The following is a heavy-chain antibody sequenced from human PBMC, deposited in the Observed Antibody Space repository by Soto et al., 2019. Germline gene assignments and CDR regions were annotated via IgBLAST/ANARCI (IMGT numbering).Heavy chain of an antibody. CDR2: FDPEDGET. V-gene: IGHV1-24*01. J-gene: IGHJ4*02. CDR3: ATGMLGYCSGGSCYAPREYFDY. D-gene: IGHD2-15*01. CDR1: GYTLTELS. Sequence: GASVKVSCKVSGYTLTELSMHWVRQAPGKGLEWMGGFDPEDGETIYAQKFQGRVTMAEDTSTDTAYMELSSLRSEDTAVYYCATGMLGYCSGGSCYAPREYFDYWGQGTLVTVS.